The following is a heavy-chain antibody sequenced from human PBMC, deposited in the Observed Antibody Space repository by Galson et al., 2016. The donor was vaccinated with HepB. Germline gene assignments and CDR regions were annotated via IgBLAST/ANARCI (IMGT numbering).Heavy chain of an antibody. J-gene: IGHJ4*02. Sequence: SLRLSCAASGFTFNRYGMTWVRQAPGKGLECVSSISRSGDSTDYADSVKGRFTISRDNSDNMLFLQMDSLRPDDTAVYYCAKRHEYCPPVGCSVDYWGQGTLVSVSS. CDR3: AKRHEYCPPVGCSVDY. V-gene: IGHV3-23*01. D-gene: IGHD2/OR15-2a*01. CDR1: GFTFNRYG. CDR2: ISRSGDST.